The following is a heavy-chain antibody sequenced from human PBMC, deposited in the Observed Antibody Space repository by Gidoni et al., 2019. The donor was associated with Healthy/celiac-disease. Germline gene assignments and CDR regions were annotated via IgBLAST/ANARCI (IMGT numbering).Heavy chain of an antibody. V-gene: IGHV4-39*01. D-gene: IGHD2-2*02. CDR1: GGSLSSISYS. Sequence: QLQLQESGPGLVKPSETLSLTCTVPGGSLSSISYSWGWIRQPPGQGLEWIWSIYSSGSPYYNPSLKSRVPISVDTSKNQFALKRSSVTAADTAVYYCASRYTSYFDYWGQGTLVTVSS. J-gene: IGHJ4*02. CDR3: ASRYTSYFDY. CDR2: IYSSGSP.